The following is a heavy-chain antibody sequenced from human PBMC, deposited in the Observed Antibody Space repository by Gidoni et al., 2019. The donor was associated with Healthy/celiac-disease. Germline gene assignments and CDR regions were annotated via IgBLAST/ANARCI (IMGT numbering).Heavy chain of an antibody. Sequence: EVQLVESGGGLVKPGGSLRLSCAASGFTFSSYSMNWVRQAPGKGLEWVSSISSSSSYIYYADSVKGRFTISRDNAKNSLYLQMNSLRAEDTAVYYCARGYSSGWSIYYFDYWGQGTLVTVSS. CDR2: ISSSSSYI. CDR1: GFTFSSYS. J-gene: IGHJ4*02. V-gene: IGHV3-21*01. D-gene: IGHD6-19*01. CDR3: ARGYSSGWSIYYFDY.